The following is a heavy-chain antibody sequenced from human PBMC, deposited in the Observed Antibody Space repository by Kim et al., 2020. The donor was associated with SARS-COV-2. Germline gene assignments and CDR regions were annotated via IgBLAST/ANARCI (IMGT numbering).Heavy chain of an antibody. CDR1: GGSISSGGYY. D-gene: IGHD6-13*01. Sequence: SETLSLTCTVSGGSISSGGYYWSWIRQHPGKGLEWIGYIYYSGSTYYNPSLKSRVTISVDTSKNQFSLKLSSVTAADTAVYCCARGRIAAAGPTYNWFDPWGQGTLVTVSS. V-gene: IGHV4-31*03. CDR2: IYYSGST. CDR3: ARGRIAAAGPTYNWFDP. J-gene: IGHJ5*02.